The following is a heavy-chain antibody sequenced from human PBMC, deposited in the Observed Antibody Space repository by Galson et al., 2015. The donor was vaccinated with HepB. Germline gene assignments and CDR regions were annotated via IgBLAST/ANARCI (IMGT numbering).Heavy chain of an antibody. CDR3: ARVRQWLLQFDY. D-gene: IGHD6-19*01. J-gene: IGHJ4*02. Sequence: SVTVSCKASGSTFTDFYIHWVRQAPGQGLEWMGWMNPNSGGTNYAQKFQGRVTMTRDTSINTAYMDLSRLKSDDTAVYYCARVRQWLLQFDYWGQGSLITVSS. V-gene: IGHV1-2*02. CDR1: GSTFTDFY. CDR2: MNPNSGGT.